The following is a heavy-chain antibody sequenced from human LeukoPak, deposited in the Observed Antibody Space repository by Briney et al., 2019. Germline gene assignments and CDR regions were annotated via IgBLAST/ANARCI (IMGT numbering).Heavy chain of an antibody. V-gene: IGHV3-23*01. J-gene: IGHJ4*02. D-gene: IGHD2-21*01. Sequence: PGGPLRLSCAASGFTFSNYWMHWVRQAPGKGLEWVSAISSTDAGTYHADSVRGRFTISRDSSKNTLYLQMNSLRAEDAAVYYCAKAPVTSCRGAYCYPFDYWGQGTLVTVSS. CDR3: AKAPVTSCRGAYCYPFDY. CDR2: ISSTDAGT. CDR1: GFTFSNYW.